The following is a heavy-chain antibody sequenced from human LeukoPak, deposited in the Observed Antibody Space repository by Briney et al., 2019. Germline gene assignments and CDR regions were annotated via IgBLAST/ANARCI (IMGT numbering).Heavy chain of an antibody. D-gene: IGHD5-12*01. CDR2: IRYDGSNK. J-gene: IGHJ4*02. CDR1: GFTFSSYG. V-gene: IGHV3-30*02. CDR3: ARGPSGYHNT. Sequence: GSLRLSCGASGFTFSSYGMHWVRQAPGKGLEWVAFIRYDGSNKYYADSVKGRFTISRDNSKNTLYLQMNSLRAEDTAVYYCARGPSGYHNTGGQGTLVTVSS.